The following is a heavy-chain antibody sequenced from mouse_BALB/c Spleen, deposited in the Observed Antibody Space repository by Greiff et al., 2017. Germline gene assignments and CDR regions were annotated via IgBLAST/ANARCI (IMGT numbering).Heavy chain of an antibody. J-gene: IGHJ1*01. CDR1: GFTFSSFG. V-gene: IGHV5-17*02. CDR3: ARGGGYDDWYFDV. CDR2: ISSGSSTI. Sequence: EVMLVESGGGLVQPGGSRKLSCAASGFTFSSFGMHWVRQAPEKGLEWVAYISSGSSTIYYADTVKGRFTISRDNPKKTLFLQMTSLRSEDTAMYYCARGGGYDDWYFDVWGAGTTVTVSS. D-gene: IGHD2-2*01.